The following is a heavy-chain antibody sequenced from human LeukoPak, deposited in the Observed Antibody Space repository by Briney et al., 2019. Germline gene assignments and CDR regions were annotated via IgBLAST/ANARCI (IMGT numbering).Heavy chain of an antibody. CDR2: IYYSGST. D-gene: IGHD3-16*02. CDR1: GDSIRRDNYY. J-gene: IGHJ4*02. Sequence: ETLSLTCTVSGDSIRRDNYYWGWIRQPPGKGLEWIGSIYYSGSTYYNPSLKSRVSISVDPSKSQFSLKLTSVTAADTAVCYCATHPLLDYWGQGSLVTVSS. V-gene: IGHV4-39*01. CDR3: ATHPLLDY.